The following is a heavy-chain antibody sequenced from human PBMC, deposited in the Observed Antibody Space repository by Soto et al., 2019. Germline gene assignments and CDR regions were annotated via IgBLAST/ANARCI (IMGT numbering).Heavy chain of an antibody. Sequence: EVQLVESGGGLVQPGGSLRLSCAASGFTFSSYSMNWVRQAPGKGLEWVSYISSSSSTIYYADSVKGRFTISRDNAKNSLYLQMNSLRAEDTAVDYCARGPLYAFWSGYPSDYWGQGTLVTVSS. CDR1: GFTFSSYS. D-gene: IGHD3-3*01. V-gene: IGHV3-48*01. CDR2: ISSSSSTI. CDR3: ARGPLYAFWSGYPSDY. J-gene: IGHJ4*02.